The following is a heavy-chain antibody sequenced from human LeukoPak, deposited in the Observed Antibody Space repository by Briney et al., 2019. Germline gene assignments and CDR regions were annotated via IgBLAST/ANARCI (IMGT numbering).Heavy chain of an antibody. CDR1: GFTFDDYG. Sequence: GGSLRLSCAASGFTFDDYGMSWVRQAPGKGLEWVAFISYDGSNTYYADSVKGRFTISRDNSKNTLYLQMNSLIGEDTAVYYCAKDLYNSGWYPTTFDYWGQGILVTVSS. V-gene: IGHV3-30*02. CDR3: AKDLYNSGWYPTTFDY. D-gene: IGHD6-19*01. J-gene: IGHJ4*02. CDR2: ISYDGSNT.